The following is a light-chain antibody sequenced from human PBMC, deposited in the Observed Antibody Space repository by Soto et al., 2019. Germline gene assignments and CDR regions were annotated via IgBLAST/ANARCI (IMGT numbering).Light chain of an antibody. CDR3: SSYPSSETHVL. Sequence: QSALTQPASVSGSPGQWITISCTGTSSDVGYYNSVSWYQRHPGKVPKLIIYDVSSRPSGVSNRFSGFKSGNTASLTISGLQAEDEADYYCSSYPSSETHVLFGGGTKLTVL. CDR1: SSDVGYYNS. J-gene: IGLJ2*01. V-gene: IGLV2-14*03. CDR2: DVS.